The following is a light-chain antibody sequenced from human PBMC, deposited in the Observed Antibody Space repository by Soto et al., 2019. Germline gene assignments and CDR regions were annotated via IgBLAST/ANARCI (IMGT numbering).Light chain of an antibody. CDR1: LRVNSC. CDR2: GAS. V-gene: IGKV3-20*01. Sequence: SQSPVTPSLSPGERATLSCMASLRVNSCLALCQQKPDQAPRPPICGASSRATSIPDRFRGSVSGTDFSLTIRRLEPEDFSVYYCQQYDSSRLTFGGGTMADI. CDR3: QQYDSSRLT. J-gene: IGKJ4*01.